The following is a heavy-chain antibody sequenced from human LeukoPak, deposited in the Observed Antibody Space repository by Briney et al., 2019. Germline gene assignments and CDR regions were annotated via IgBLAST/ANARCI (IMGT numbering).Heavy chain of an antibody. CDR2: INPSGGST. CDR3: ARVCRVNYFGY. Sequence: ASVKVSCKASGYTFTSYYMHWVRQAPGQGLEWMGIINPSGGSTSYAQKFQGRVTMTRDMSTSTVYMELSSLRSEDTAVYYCARVCRVNYFGYWGQGTLVTVSS. CDR1: GYTFTSYY. J-gene: IGHJ4*02. V-gene: IGHV1-46*01. D-gene: IGHD2-15*01.